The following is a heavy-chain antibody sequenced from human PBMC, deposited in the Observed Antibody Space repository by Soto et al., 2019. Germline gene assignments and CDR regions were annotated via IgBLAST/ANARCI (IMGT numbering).Heavy chain of an antibody. J-gene: IGHJ3*02. V-gene: IGHV3-30*18. Sequence: QVQLVESGGGVVQPGRSLRLSCAASGFTFSSYGMHWVRQAPGKGLEWVAVISYDGSNKYYADSVKGRFTISRDNSKTALYLQINRLRDEDTAVYYCAKEWAPHGYGDYLDAFVICRQGTMVNVS. CDR2: ISYDGSNK. CDR1: GFTFSSYG. D-gene: IGHD4-17*01. CDR3: AKEWAPHGYGDYLDAFVI.